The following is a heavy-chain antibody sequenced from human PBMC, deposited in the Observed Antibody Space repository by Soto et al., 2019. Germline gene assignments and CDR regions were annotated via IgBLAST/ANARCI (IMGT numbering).Heavy chain of an antibody. Sequence: GASVKVSCKASGYTFTGYYMHWVRQAPGQGLEWMGWINPDSGGTNYAQKFQGRVTITRETSTRTAYMELSRLRSDDPSMYYCANNLLVTTPDGFDIWGQGTMVTVSS. J-gene: IGHJ3*02. D-gene: IGHD2-2*01. V-gene: IGHV1-2*02. CDR1: GYTFTGYY. CDR2: INPDSGGT. CDR3: ANNLLVTTPDGFDI.